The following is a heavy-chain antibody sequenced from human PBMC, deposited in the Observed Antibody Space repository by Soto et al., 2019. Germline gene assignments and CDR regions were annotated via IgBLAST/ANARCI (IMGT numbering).Heavy chain of an antibody. CDR2: IYYSGST. CDR1: GGSISSGGYY. Sequence: QVQLQESGPGLVKPSQTLSLTCTVSGGSISSGGYYWSWIRQHPGKGLEWIGYIYYSGSTYYNPSLKSRVTISVDTSKNQFPLKLSAVTAADTAVYYCARLYYYDSSGYYPLAPRGFDYWGQGTLVTVSS. D-gene: IGHD3-22*01. V-gene: IGHV4-31*03. CDR3: ARLYYYDSSGYYPLAPRGFDY. J-gene: IGHJ4*02.